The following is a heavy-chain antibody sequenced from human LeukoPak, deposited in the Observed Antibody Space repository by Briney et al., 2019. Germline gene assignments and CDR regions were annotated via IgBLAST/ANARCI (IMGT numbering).Heavy chain of an antibody. CDR3: ALTSAPAVGSWYLY. D-gene: IGHD6-13*01. CDR1: GYTFTSYA. J-gene: IGHJ4*02. CDR2: INTNTGNP. Sequence: GASVKVSCKASGYTFTSYAMNWVRQAPGQGLEWMGWINTNTGNPTYAQGFTGRFVFSLDTSVSTAYLQISSLKAEDTAVYYCALTSAPAVGSWYLYWGQGTLVTVSS. V-gene: IGHV7-4-1*02.